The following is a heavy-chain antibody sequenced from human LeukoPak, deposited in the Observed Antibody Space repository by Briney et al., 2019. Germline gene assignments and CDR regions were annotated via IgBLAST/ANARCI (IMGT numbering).Heavy chain of an antibody. CDR2: TYYRSKWYT. D-gene: IGHD6-19*01. V-gene: IGHV6-1*01. CDR1: GDSASSINGA. CDR3: ARDLGNTGWYTFDY. Sequence: SQTLSLTCAISGDSASSINGAWNWIRQSPSRGLEWLGRTYYRSKWYTDYALSMKGRITINPDTSKNQFSLQLNSVTPDDTAVYYCARDLGNTGWYTFDYWGQGTLVTVSS. J-gene: IGHJ4*02.